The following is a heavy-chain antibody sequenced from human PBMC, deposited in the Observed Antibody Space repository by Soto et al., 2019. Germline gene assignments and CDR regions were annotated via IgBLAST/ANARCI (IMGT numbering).Heavy chain of an antibody. J-gene: IGHJ6*03. CDR2: IIPIVGLT. V-gene: IGHV1-69*02. CDR1: GGSLSSYP. D-gene: IGHD2-8*02. Sequence: QVQLLQSGSEVKKPGSSVKVSCRASGGSLSSYPVTWVRQAPGQGREWMGRIIPIVGLTNYAQKFQGRVTITADKSPSTAYMELSSLRSDDTAVYYCARPTGGHDAGGNYMDVWGKGTTVIVSS. CDR3: ARPTGGHDAGGNYMDV.